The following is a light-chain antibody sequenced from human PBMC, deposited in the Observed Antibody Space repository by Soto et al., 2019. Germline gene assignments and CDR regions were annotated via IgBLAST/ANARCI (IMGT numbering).Light chain of an antibody. CDR1: QRVGDK. J-gene: IGKJ1*01. CDR2: GES. CDR3: QQYNNWPPWT. Sequence: ITQSPPSLSVSPGERVTLSCRASQRVGDKLAWYQQKPGQAPRLLIYGESTRVTGIPDRFRGSGSGTEFTLTISSLQFEDFAVYYCQQYNNWPPWTCGQGTKVDIK. V-gene: IGKV3-15*01.